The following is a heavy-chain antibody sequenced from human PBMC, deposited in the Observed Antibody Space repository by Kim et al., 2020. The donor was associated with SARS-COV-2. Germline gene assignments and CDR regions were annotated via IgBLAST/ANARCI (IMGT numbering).Heavy chain of an antibody. V-gene: IGHV4-31*02. D-gene: IGHD6-19*01. Sequence: RSLQSRVTISVDTSKNQYSRKQSSVTAADTAVYYCARDPSRGWRNDAFDIWGQGTMVTVSS. CDR3: ARDPSRGWRNDAFDI. J-gene: IGHJ3*02.